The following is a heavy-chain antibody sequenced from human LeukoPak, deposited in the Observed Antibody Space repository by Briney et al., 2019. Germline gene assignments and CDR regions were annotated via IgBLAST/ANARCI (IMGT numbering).Heavy chain of an antibody. CDR2: IIPIFGTA. J-gene: IGHJ5*02. Sequence: ASVKVSCKASGGTFSSYAISWVRQAPGQGLEWMGGIIPIFGTANYAQKFQGRVTITADESTSTAYMELSSLRSEDTAVYYCARVQVLLINYGSGSFRLYNWFDPWGQGTLVTVSS. CDR1: GGTFSSYA. CDR3: ARVQVLLINYGSGSFRLYNWFDP. V-gene: IGHV1-69*01. D-gene: IGHD3-10*01.